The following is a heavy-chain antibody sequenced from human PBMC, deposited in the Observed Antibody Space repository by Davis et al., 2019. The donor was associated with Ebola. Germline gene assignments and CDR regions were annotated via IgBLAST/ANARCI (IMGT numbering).Heavy chain of an antibody. J-gene: IGHJ6*02. CDR2: ISGSGGST. V-gene: IGHV3-21*01. Sequence: GESLKISCAASGFTFSSYSMNWVRQAPGKGLEWVSAISGSGGSTYYADSVKGRFTISRDNAKNTLYLQMNSLRADDTALYYCTRDYFYYGLDVWGQGTTVTVSS. CDR1: GFTFSSYS. CDR3: TRDYFYYGLDV.